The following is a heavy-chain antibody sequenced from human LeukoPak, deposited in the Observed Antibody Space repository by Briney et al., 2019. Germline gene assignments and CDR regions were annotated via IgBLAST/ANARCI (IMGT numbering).Heavy chain of an antibody. J-gene: IGHJ6*02. CDR2: IYNSGST. D-gene: IGHD6-13*01. V-gene: IGHV4-59*01. CDR3: ARGVSSWAYYYYYGMDV. Sequence: SETLSLTCTVSGGSISSYYWSWIRQPPGKGLEWIGYIYNSGSTNYNPSLKSRVTISVDTSKNQFSLKLSSVTAADTAVYYCARGVSSWAYYYYYGMDVWGQGTTVTVSS. CDR1: GGSISSYY.